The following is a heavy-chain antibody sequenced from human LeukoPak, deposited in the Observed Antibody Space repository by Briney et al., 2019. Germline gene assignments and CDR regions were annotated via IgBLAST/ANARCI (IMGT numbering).Heavy chain of an antibody. J-gene: IGHJ6*02. D-gene: IGHD6-19*01. CDR3: AREEGSGWYNGMDV. CDR2: ISAYNGNT. Sequence: WASVKVSCKASGYTFTSYGISWVRQAPGQGLEWMGWISAYNGNTNYAQKLQGRVTMTTDTSTSTAYMELRSLRSDDTAVYYCAREEGSGWYNGMDVWGQGTTVTVSS. CDR1: GYTFTSYG. V-gene: IGHV1-18*01.